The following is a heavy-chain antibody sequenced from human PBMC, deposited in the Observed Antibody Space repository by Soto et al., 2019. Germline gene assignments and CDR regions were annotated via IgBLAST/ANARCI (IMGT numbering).Heavy chain of an antibody. V-gene: IGHV3-48*02. Sequence: PGGSLRLSCAASGFTFSTFSMNWVRQAPGKGLEWLSYIGGSGGSISYADSVKGRFTISRDNGKNTLYLQMSSLRDEDTAVYYCARDPACAFDSWGQGALVTVSS. J-gene: IGHJ4*02. CDR2: IGGSGGSI. CDR1: GFTFSTFS. CDR3: ARDPACAFDS.